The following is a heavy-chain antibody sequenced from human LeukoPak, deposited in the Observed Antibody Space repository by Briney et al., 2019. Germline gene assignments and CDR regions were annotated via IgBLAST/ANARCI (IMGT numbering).Heavy chain of an antibody. V-gene: IGHV4-30-4*01. CDR2: IYHSGNT. Sequence: SETLSLTCTVSGVSLSSADYYWTWIRQPPGKGLEWIGYIYHSGNTHYNPSLKSRLPISIDTSTNDFSLRLSSVTAADTAVYYCTRGAGWLIDYWGQGILVTVSS. CDR3: TRGAGWLIDY. J-gene: IGHJ4*02. CDR1: GVSLSSADYY. D-gene: IGHD3-16*01.